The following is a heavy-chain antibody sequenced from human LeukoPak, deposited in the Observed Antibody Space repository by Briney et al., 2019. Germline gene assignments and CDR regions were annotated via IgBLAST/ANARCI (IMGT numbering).Heavy chain of an antibody. CDR3: ARVDLRDSSGYSKRRGKTKLFDY. Sequence: SETLSLTCAVYGGSFSGYYWSWIRQPPGKGLEWIGEINHSGSTNYNPSLKSRVTISVDTSKNQFSLQLSSVTAADTAVYYCARVDLRDSSGYSKRRGKTKLFDYWGQGTLVTVSS. J-gene: IGHJ4*02. CDR1: GGSFSGYY. CDR2: INHSGST. V-gene: IGHV4-34*01. D-gene: IGHD3-22*01.